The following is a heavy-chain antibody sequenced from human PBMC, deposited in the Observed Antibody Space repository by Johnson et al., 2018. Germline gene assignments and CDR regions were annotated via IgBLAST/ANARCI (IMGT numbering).Heavy chain of an antibody. Sequence: QVQLQESGPGLVKPSETLSLTCTVSGVSITTFYWSWVRQPPKKGLEWIGYIHNSGTTNYNPSLKSRVTISVDTLKNQFSLKLSSVTAADTAVYYCARVDYGMDVWGQGTTVIVSS. CDR1: GVSITTFY. CDR3: ARVDYGMDV. J-gene: IGHJ6*02. V-gene: IGHV4-59*01. CDR2: IHNSGTT.